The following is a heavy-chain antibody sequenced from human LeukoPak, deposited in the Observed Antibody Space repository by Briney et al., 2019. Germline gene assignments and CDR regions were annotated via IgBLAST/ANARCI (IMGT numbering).Heavy chain of an antibody. CDR2: ISPQSGNT. V-gene: IGHV1-18*01. Sequence: ASVKVSCKAFGYIFDTSSITWVRQAPGQRLEWMGWISPQSGNTQYAQGVQGRVTMTTDTSRSTAYMELRSLRPDDTAVYYCTRVRNSNNWWGAFDIWGQGTMVTVS. J-gene: IGHJ3*02. D-gene: IGHD1-1*01. CDR1: GYIFDTSS. CDR3: TRVRNSNNWWGAFDI.